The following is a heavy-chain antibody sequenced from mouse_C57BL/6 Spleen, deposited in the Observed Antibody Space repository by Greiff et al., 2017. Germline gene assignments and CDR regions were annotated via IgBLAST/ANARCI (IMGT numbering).Heavy chain of an antibody. CDR2: IYPGSGNT. CDR3: ARDTTVVSNFDY. CDR1: GYTFTDYY. D-gene: IGHD1-1*01. V-gene: IGHV1-76*01. J-gene: IGHJ2*01. Sequence: QVQLQQSGAELVRPGASVKLSCKASGYTFTDYYINWVKQRPGQGLEWIARIYPGSGNTYYNEKFKGKATLTAEKSSSTAYMQLSSLTSEDSAVYFCARDTTVVSNFDYWGQGTTLTVSS.